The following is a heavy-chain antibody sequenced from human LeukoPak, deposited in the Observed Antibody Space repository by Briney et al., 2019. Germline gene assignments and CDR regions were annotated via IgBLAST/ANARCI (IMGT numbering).Heavy chain of an antibody. Sequence: SETLSLTCAAYGGSLSGYYWSWIRQPPGKGLEWIGDSGNTIYNPSLKSRVTISVDTSKNQFSLKLSSVTAADTAVYYCARRRRRDGYYDNSGYFDYWGQGTLVTVSS. CDR2: SGNT. D-gene: IGHD3-22*01. J-gene: IGHJ4*02. CDR1: GGSLSGYY. CDR3: ARRRRRDGYYDNSGYFDY. V-gene: IGHV4-34*01.